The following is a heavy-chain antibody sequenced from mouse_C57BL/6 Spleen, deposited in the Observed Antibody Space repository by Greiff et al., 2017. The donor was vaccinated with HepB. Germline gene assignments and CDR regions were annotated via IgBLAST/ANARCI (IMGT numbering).Heavy chain of an antibody. J-gene: IGHJ2*01. CDR1: GYAFSSSW. D-gene: IGHD1-1*01. CDR2: IYPGDGDT. Sequence: QVQLQQSGPELVKPGASVKISCKASGYAFSSSWMNWVKQRPGKGLEWIGRIYPGDGDTNYNGKFKGKATLTADKSSSTAYMQLSSLTSEDSAVYFCARSGTTVAYYFDYWGQGTTLTVSS. V-gene: IGHV1-82*01. CDR3: ARSGTTVAYYFDY.